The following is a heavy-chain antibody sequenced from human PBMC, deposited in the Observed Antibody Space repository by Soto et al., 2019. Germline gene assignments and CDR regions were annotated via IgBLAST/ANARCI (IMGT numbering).Heavy chain of an antibody. Sequence: PSETLSLTCPFSFGSISSGGYFLSFLLQHPLKGLEWIGFIYYSGSTYYNPSLKSRVTISVDTSKNQFSLKLSSVTAADTAMYYCARHGERTIRSLNWFEPWGQGTLVTVSS. V-gene: IGHV4-30-2*03. J-gene: IGHJ5*02. D-gene: IGHD4-17*01. CDR3: ARHGERTIRSLNWFEP. CDR2: IYYSGST. CDR1: FGSISSGGYF.